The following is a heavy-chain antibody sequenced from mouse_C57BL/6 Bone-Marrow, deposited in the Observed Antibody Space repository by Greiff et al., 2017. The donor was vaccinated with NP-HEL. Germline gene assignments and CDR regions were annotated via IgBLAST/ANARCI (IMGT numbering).Heavy chain of an antibody. J-gene: IGHJ3*01. CDR3: DKDLYYYGSGYAGFAY. CDR1: GFSLTSYG. V-gene: IGHV2-5*01. Sequence: VKLMESGPGLVQPSQSLSITCTVSGFSLTSYGVHWVRQSPGKGLEWLGVIWSGGSTDYNAAFMSRLSITKDNSKSQVFFQMNSLQADDTAIYYCDKDLYYYGSGYAGFAYWGQGTLVTVSA. CDR2: IWSGGST. D-gene: IGHD1-1*01.